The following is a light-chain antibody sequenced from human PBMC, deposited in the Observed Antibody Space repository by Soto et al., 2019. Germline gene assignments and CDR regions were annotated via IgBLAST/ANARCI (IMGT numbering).Light chain of an antibody. Sequence: QSALTQPASVSGSPGQSITISCTGTSSDVGGYNYVSWYQQHPGKAPKLMIYEVSNRPSGVSNRFSGSKSGSTASLTISGLQAEDEADYYCSSYTSSSTLVFGGATKLTVL. CDR1: SSDVGGYNY. CDR2: EVS. J-gene: IGLJ2*01. CDR3: SSYTSSSTLV. V-gene: IGLV2-14*01.